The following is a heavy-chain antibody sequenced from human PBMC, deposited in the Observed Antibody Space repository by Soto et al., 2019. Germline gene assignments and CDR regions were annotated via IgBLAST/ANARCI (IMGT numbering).Heavy chain of an antibody. CDR2: IYPGDSDT. J-gene: IGHJ3*02. Sequence: WESLTISCKGSASSFTSYWIGWVRQMPGKGLEWMGIIYPGDSDTRYSPSFQGQVTISADKSISTAYLQWSSRKASDTAMYYCVRTPSSYDAFDIWGQGTMVTVS. CDR3: VRTPSSYDAFDI. V-gene: IGHV5-51*01. D-gene: IGHD6-13*01. CDR1: ASSFTSYW.